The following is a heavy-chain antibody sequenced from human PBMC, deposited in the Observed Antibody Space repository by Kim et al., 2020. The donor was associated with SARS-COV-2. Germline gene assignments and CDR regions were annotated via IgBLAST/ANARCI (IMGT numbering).Heavy chain of an antibody. J-gene: IGHJ6*02. Sequence: GRFTISRDNAKNSLYLQMNSLRAEDTAVYYCAAYYDILTGYTYYYYGMDVWGQGTTVTVSS. D-gene: IGHD3-9*01. V-gene: IGHV3-11*06. CDR3: AAYYDILTGYTYYYYGMDV.